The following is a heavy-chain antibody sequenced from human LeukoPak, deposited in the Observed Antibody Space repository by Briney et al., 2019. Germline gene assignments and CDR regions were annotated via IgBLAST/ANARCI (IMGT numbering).Heavy chain of an antibody. Sequence: SEPLSLPCAVYGGSFSGYYWSGIRQPPGKGLEWIGEINHSGSTNYNPSLKSRVTISVDTSKNRFSLKLSSVTAADTAVYYCASSARLRFLEWLSDYNWFDPWGQGTLVTVSS. V-gene: IGHV4-34*01. CDR1: GGSFSGYY. J-gene: IGHJ5*02. D-gene: IGHD3-3*01. CDR3: ASSARLRFLEWLSDYNWFDP. CDR2: INHSGST.